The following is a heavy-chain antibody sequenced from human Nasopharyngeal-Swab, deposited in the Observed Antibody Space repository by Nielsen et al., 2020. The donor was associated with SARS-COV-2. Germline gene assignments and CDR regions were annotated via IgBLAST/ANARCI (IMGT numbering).Heavy chain of an antibody. CDR2: INPSGGST. V-gene: IGHV1-46*01. J-gene: IGHJ4*02. D-gene: IGHD3-22*01. CDR3: ARIDSSGPGGDYFDY. Sequence: WVRQAPGQGLERMGIINPSGGSTSYAQKFQGRVTMTRDTSTSTVYMELSSLRSEDTAVYYCARIDSSGPGGDYFDYWGQGTLVTVSS.